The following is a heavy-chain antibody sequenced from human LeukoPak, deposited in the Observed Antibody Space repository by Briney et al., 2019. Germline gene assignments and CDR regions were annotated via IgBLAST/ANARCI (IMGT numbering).Heavy chain of an antibody. Sequence: GGSLRLSCAASGFTFDDYAMHWVRQAPGKGLEWVSLISWDGGSTYYTDSVKGRFTISRDNSKSSLYLQMNSLRAEDTALYYCAKDHTIFGVVTFSDYWGQGTLVTVSS. J-gene: IGHJ4*02. D-gene: IGHD3-3*01. CDR2: ISWDGGST. CDR1: GFTFDDYA. CDR3: AKDHTIFGVVTFSDY. V-gene: IGHV3-43D*04.